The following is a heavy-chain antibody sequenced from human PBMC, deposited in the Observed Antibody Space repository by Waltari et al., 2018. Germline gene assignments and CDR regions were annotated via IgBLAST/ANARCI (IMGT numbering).Heavy chain of an antibody. Sequence: EVQLVESGGGLAQPGGYLRLSCAASGLGFTKYWMTWVRQASGKGPEWVANIKQDGSEKYYMDSVKGRFTISRDNAKNSLYLQMNNLRVEDTAVYYCTRGGRDSSWYWRDWGQGTLVTVSS. CDR3: TRGGRDSSWYWRD. CDR2: IKQDGSEK. V-gene: IGHV3-7*01. J-gene: IGHJ4*02. D-gene: IGHD6-13*01. CDR1: GLGFTKYW.